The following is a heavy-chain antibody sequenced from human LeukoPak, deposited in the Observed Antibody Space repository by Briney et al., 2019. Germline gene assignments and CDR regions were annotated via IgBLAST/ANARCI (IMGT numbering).Heavy chain of an antibody. CDR2: ISTSSRTI. CDR3: ARDGYDFWSDYPMTLDY. CDR1: GFNFSTYN. Sequence: GGSLRLSCAVSGFNFSTYNMNWVRQAPGEGLEWVSYISTSSRTIYYADSVKGRFTISRDNAKNSLYLQMNSLRAEDTAVYYCARDGYDFWSDYPMTLDYWGQGTLVTVSS. V-gene: IGHV3-48*01. J-gene: IGHJ4*02. D-gene: IGHD3-3*01.